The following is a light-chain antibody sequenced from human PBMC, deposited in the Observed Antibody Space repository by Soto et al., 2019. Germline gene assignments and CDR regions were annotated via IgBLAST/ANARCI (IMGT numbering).Light chain of an antibody. CDR1: NIGSKT. CDR3: QVWDTDSDLAV. CDR2: DDS. J-gene: IGLJ2*01. V-gene: IGLV3-21*02. Sequence: SYELTQPPSVSVAPGQTARINCVGNNIGSKTVAWFQQRPGQAPVLVLYDDSDRPSGIPERFSGSNSGNTATLTISRVEAGDEADYYCQVWDTDSDLAVFGGGTKLTVL.